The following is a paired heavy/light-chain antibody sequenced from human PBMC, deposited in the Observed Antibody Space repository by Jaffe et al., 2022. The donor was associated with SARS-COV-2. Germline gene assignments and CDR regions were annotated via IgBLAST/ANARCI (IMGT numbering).Light chain of an antibody. J-gene: IGLJ3*02. CDR3: AAWDDSLNGWV. Sequence: QSVLTQPPSASGTPGQRVTISCSGSSSNIGSNTVNWYQQLPGTAPKLLMYSHNQRPSGVPVRFSASKSGTSASLAISGLQSEDEADYYCAAWDDSLNGWVFGGGTKVTVL. CDR1: SSNIGSNT. CDR2: SHN. V-gene: IGLV1-44*01.
Heavy chain of an antibody. CDR3: ARDGGRRGSGWYHYGMDV. CDR1: GFIFKSYA. J-gene: IGHJ6*02. D-gene: IGHD6-19*01. V-gene: IGHV3-33*01. CDR2: ISYDENDK. Sequence: QVQLVESGGGVVQPGRSLRLSCATSGFIFKSYAMHWVRQAPGKGLEWVALISYDENDKYYGDSVKGRFTISRDNSQNTVYLQMNNMRGEDTAVYYCARDGGRRGSGWYHYGMDVWGQGTTVTVSS.